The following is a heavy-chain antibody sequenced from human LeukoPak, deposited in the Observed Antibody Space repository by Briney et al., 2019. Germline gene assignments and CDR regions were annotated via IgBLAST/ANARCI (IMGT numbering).Heavy chain of an antibody. CDR1: GFTFDDYA. J-gene: IGHJ5*02. V-gene: IGHV3-9*03. CDR2: ISWNSGSI. D-gene: IGHD6-13*01. Sequence: GRSLRLSCAASGFTFDDYAMHWVRQAPGKGLEWVSGISWNSGSIGYADSVKGRFTISRDNAKNSLYLQMNSLRAEDMALYYCAKAGSSSWYANWFDPWGQGTLVTVSS. CDR3: AKAGSSSWYANWFDP.